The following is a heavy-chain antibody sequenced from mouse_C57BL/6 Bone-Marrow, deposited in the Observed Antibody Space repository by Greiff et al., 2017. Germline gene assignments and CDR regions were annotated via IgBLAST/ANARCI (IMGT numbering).Heavy chain of an antibody. CDR1: EYEFPSHD. V-gene: IGHV5-2*01. CDR3: ARGGVKDAMDY. D-gene: IGHD1-3*01. CDR2: INSDGGST. Sequence: EVKLMESGGGLVQPGESLKLSCESNEYEFPSHDMSWVRKTPEKRLELVAAINSDGGSTYYHDTMESRFIISRDNTKKTLYLQMSSLRSEDTALYYCARGGVKDAMDYWGQGTSVTVSS. J-gene: IGHJ4*01.